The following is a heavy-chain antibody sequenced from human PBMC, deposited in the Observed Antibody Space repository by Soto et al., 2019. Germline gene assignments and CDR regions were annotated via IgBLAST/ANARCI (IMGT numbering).Heavy chain of an antibody. CDR2: ISWNSGSI. V-gene: IGHV3-9*01. J-gene: IGHJ3*02. D-gene: IGHD6-25*01. CDR3: AKYGSGDTFDI. CDR1: GFTFDDYA. Sequence: VQLVESGGGLVQPGRSLRLSCAASGFTFDDYAMHWVRQAPGKGLEWVSGISWNSGSIGYADSVKGRFTISRDNAKNSLYLQMNSLRAEDTALYYCAKYGSGDTFDIWGQGTMVTVSS.